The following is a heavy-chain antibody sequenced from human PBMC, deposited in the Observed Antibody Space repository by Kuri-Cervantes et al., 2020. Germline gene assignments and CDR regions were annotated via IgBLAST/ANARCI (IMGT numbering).Heavy chain of an antibody. CDR1: GYTLTELS. J-gene: IGHJ4*02. CDR3: ATSIPTLFGVVIHRY. CDR2: FDPEDGET. V-gene: IGHV1-24*01. Sequence: ASVKVSCKVSGYTLTELSMHWVRQAPGKGLEWMGGFDPEDGETIYAQKFQGRVTMTEDTSTDTAYMELSSLRSEDAAVYYCATSIPTLFGVVIHRYWGQGTLVTVSS. D-gene: IGHD3-3*01.